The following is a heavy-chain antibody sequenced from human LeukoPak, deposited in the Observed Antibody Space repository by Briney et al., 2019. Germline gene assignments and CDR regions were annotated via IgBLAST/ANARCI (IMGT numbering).Heavy chain of an antibody. J-gene: IGHJ6*02. V-gene: IGHV4-31*03. CDR1: GGSISSGGYY. CDR3: ARGSVTTSRYYYYYYGMDV. D-gene: IGHD4-11*01. CDR2: IYYSGST. Sequence: PSETLSLTCTVSGGSISSGGYYWSWIRQHPGKGLEWIGYIYYSGSTYYNPSLKSRVTISVDTSKNQFSLKLSSVTAADTAVYYCARGSVTTSRYYYYYYGMDVWGQGTTVTVSS.